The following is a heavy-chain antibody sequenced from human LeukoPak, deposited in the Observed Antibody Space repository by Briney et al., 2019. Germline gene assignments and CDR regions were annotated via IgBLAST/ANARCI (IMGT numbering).Heavy chain of an antibody. J-gene: IGHJ5*02. Sequence: GGSLRLSCEASGFSFSRYWMSWVRQAPVRGLEWVANIKPDGSEIYYVDSVKGRFTIFRDNAKNAVYLHMNSLRPEDTAIYYCARAGNYYGRHTNWFDPWGQGTLVTVSS. CDR2: IKPDGSEI. V-gene: IGHV3-7*01. CDR3: ARAGNYYGRHTNWFDP. CDR1: GFSFSRYW. D-gene: IGHD3-10*01.